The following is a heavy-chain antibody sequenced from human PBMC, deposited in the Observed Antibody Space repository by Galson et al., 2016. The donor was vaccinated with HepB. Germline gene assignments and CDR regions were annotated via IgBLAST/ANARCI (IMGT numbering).Heavy chain of an antibody. CDR2: IYYSGST. J-gene: IGHJ5*02. CDR1: GGSISSNTYY. D-gene: IGHD6-13*01. Sequence: ETLSLTCTVSGGSISSNTYYWAWIHQPPGKGLEWIGRIYYSGSTYYNPSLXSRVTISVDTSKNQFSLKLSALTAADTAVYYCASSGYSSSWYFSGFDPWGQGTLVTVSS. V-gene: IGHV4-39*07. CDR3: ASSGYSSSWYFSGFDP.